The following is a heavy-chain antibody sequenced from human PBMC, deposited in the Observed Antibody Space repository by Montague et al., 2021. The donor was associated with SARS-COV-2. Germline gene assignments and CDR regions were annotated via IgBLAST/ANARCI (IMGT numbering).Heavy chain of an antibody. CDR1: GGSVSSGSYF. J-gene: IGHJ4*02. CDR3: ARTRFESRGYYIPPFDY. CDR2: KYYSGST. Sequence: SETLSLTCTVSGGSVSSGSYFWNWIRQPPGKGLEWIGYKYYSGSTNYNPSLKSRVTISVVKSKNQFSLKLTSVTAADTAVYYCARTRFESRGYYIPPFDYWGQGTLVTVST. D-gene: IGHD3-22*01. V-gene: IGHV4-61*01.